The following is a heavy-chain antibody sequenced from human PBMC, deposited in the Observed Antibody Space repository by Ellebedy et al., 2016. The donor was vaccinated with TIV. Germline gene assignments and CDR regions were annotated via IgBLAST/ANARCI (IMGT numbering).Heavy chain of an antibody. Sequence: SGPTLVKPTQTLTLTCTLSGISLSTPAMGVGWIRQPPGKALEWLALLYWDDDKRYSASLKSRVTITKDISKNQVVLTMTNLDPADTATYFCAHSRYSSGSSVHWYFDFWGRGTLVTVSS. J-gene: IGHJ2*01. CDR1: GISLSTPAMG. V-gene: IGHV2-5*02. D-gene: IGHD6-19*01. CDR2: LYWDDDK. CDR3: AHSRYSSGSSVHWYFDF.